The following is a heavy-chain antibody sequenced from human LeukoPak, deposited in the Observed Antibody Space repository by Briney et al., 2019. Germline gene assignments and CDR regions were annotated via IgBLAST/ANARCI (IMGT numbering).Heavy chain of an antibody. CDR3: AGHSRDYDYVWGSYWAFDI. CDR1: GYTFTSYG. D-gene: IGHD3-16*01. V-gene: IGHV1-18*01. J-gene: IGHJ3*02. Sequence: ASVKVSCKASGYTFTSYGISWVRQAPRQGLEWMGWISAYNGNTNYAQKLQGRVTMTTDTSTSTAYMELRSLRSDDTAVYYCAGHSRDYDYVWGSYWAFDIWGQGTMVTVSS. CDR2: ISAYNGNT.